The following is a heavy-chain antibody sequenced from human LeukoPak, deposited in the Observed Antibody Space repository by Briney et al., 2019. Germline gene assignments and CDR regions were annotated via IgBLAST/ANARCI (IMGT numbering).Heavy chain of an antibody. CDR3: AKGSKAVLFTRDHYMDV. Sequence: GGSLRLSCAASGFTFSSYWMSWVRQAPGKGLEWVSAISGSGGSTYYADSVKGRFTISRDNSKDTLYLQMNSLGAEDTAVYFCAKGSKAVLFTRDHYMDVWGKGTTVTISS. D-gene: IGHD6-19*01. CDR1: GFTFSSYW. CDR2: ISGSGGST. J-gene: IGHJ6*03. V-gene: IGHV3-23*01.